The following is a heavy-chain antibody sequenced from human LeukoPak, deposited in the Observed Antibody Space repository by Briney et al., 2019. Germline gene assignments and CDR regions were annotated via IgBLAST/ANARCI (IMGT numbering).Heavy chain of an antibody. D-gene: IGHD1-26*01. J-gene: IGHJ6*02. CDR2: ISGGGGST. CDR3: ARPGATVYYYGMDV. CDR1: GFTFSSYA. Sequence: GGSLRLSCAASGFTFSSYAMSWVRQAPGKGLEWVSAISGGGGSTYYADSVKGRFTISRDNSKNTLYLQMNSLRAEDTAVYYCARPGATVYYYGMDVWGQGTTVTVSS. V-gene: IGHV3-23*01.